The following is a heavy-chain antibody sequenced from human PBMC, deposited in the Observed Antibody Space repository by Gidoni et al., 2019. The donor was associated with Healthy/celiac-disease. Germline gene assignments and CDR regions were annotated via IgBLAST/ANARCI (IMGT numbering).Heavy chain of an antibody. D-gene: IGHD2-21*01. V-gene: IGHV3-9*01. CDR1: GFTFDDYA. J-gene: IGHJ6*02. CDR3: AKDRGDGDQYYYYYGMDV. CDR2: ISWNSGSI. Sequence: EVQLVESGGGLVQPGRSLRLSCAASGFTFDDYAMHWVRQAPGKGLEWVSGISWNSGSIGYADSVKGRFTISRDNAKNSLYLQMNSLRAEDTALYYCAKDRGDGDQYYYYYGMDVWGQGTTVTVSS.